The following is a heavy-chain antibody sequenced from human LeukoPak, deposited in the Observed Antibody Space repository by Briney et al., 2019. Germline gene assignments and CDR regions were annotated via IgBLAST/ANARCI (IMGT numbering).Heavy chain of an antibody. V-gene: IGHV3-23*01. Sequence: PGGSLRLSCAASWFTVSTNYMSWFRQAPGKGLEWVSVISGRGGSTYYADSVKGRFTISRDNSKNMLYLQMNSLRAEDTAVYYCAKEDSSGYIDYWGLAPDSSGYIDYWGQGTLVTVSS. CDR2: ISGRGGST. J-gene: IGHJ4*02. CDR1: WFTVSTNY. D-gene: IGHD3-22*01. CDR3: AKEDSSGYIDYWGLAPDSSGYIDY.